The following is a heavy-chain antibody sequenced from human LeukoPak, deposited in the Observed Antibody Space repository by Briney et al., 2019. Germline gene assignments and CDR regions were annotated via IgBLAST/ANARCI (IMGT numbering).Heavy chain of an antibody. J-gene: IGHJ6*02. CDR2: INHSGST. CDR3: ARGIAAAGYYYYGMDV. Sequence: SETLSLTCAVYGGSFSGYYWSWIRQPPGKGLEWIGEINHSGSTNYNPSLKSRVTISVDTSKNQFSLKLSSVTAADTAVYYCARGIAAAGYYYYGMDVWGQGTTVTVSS. D-gene: IGHD6-13*01. V-gene: IGHV4-34*01. CDR1: GGSFSGYY.